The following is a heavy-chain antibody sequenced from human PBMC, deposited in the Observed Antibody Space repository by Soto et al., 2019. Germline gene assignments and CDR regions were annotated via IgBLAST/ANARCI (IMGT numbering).Heavy chain of an antibody. CDR1: GYTFTTYV. J-gene: IGHJ4*02. V-gene: IGHV1-3*01. D-gene: IGHD5-12*01. CDR3: ARGRRGYSGYDSIGHFDY. Sequence: ASVKVSCKASGYTFTTYVMHWVRQAPGQRLEWMGWINAGNGNTKYSQKFQGRVTITADESTSTAYMELSSLRSEDTAVYYCARGRRGYSGYDSIGHFDYWGQGTLVTVSS. CDR2: INAGNGNT.